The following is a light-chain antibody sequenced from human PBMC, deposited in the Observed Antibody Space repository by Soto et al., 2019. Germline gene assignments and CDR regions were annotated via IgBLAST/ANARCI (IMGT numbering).Light chain of an antibody. CDR2: DSF. J-gene: IGKJ2*01. V-gene: IGKV1-33*01. CDR1: QDINTY. Sequence: DIQMTQSPSSLSASVGDRVTISCQASQDINTYLNWYQQKPGKAPNLLIYDSFNLETGVPSRFSGSGSRKDFTLTISTLQPKDIGTFYCQQDQNLPYTFGQVTKLEIK. CDR3: QQDQNLPYT.